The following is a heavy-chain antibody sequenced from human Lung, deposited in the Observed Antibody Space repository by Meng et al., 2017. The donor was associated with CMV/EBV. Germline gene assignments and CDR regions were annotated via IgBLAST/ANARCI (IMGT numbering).Heavy chain of an antibody. CDR3: AITWLVRLTWCEP. J-gene: IGHJ5*02. CDR1: RFTFSSYG. D-gene: IGHD6-19*01. CDR2: ISGSGDTT. Sequence: ESXKISXAASRFTFSSYGMSWVRQAPGKGLEWVSAISGSGDTTYYADSVRGRFTISRDNSKNTLYLQMSGLRVDDTAIYYCAITWLVRLTWCEPWGQGNXV. V-gene: IGHV3-23*01.